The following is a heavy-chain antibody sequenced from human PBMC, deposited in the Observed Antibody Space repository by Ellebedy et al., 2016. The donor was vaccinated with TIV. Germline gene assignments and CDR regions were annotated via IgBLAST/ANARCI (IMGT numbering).Heavy chain of an antibody. D-gene: IGHD3-22*01. CDR3: AKGRGGGSDSSAPRYYFDY. CDR2: ISHTGGRT. V-gene: IGHV3-23*01. J-gene: IGHJ4*02. CDR1: GFTFSSYA. Sequence: GESLKISCAASGFTFSSYAMSWVRQAPGTGLEWVSTISHTGGRTYYADSVGGRFTISRDNSKKTLYLQMNSLSAEDTAVYYCAKGRGGGSDSSAPRYYFDYWGLGTLVTVSS.